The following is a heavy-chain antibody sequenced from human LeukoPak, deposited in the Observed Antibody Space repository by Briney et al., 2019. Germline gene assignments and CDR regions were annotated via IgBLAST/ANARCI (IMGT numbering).Heavy chain of an antibody. Sequence: PGGSLRFSCAASGFTFSSYSMNWVRQAPGKGLEWVSSISSSSSYIYYADSVKGRFTISRDNAKNSLYLQMNSPRAEDTARYYCVKEHVDRAFTRSFEIWGQGTVVTVSS. D-gene: IGHD3-10*01. CDR2: ISSSSSYI. CDR3: VKEHVDRAFTRSFEI. J-gene: IGHJ3*02. CDR1: GFTFSSYS. V-gene: IGHV3-21*04.